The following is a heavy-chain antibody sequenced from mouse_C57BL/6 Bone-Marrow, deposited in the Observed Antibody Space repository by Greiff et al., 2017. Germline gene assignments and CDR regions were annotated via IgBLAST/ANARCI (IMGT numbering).Heavy chain of an antibody. J-gene: IGHJ2*01. CDR3: ARWEDYYCSSYFDY. Sequence: EVKLQQPGPELVKPGASVKISCKASGYSFTDYNMNWVKQSHGKSLEWIGVINPNYGTTSYNQKFKGKATLTVDQSSSTAYMQLNSLTSEDSAVXYCARWEDYYCSSYFDYWGQGTTVTVSS. V-gene: IGHV1-39*01. CDR1: GYSFTDYN. D-gene: IGHD1-1*01. CDR2: INPNYGTT.